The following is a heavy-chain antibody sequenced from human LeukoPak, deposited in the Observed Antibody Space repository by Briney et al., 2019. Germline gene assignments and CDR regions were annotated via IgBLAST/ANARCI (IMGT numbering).Heavy chain of an antibody. D-gene: IGHD6-13*01. CDR1: GYTFTSYY. CDR2: INPSGGST. CDR3: ARTRRRLSSSWNYYYYYMDV. V-gene: IGHV1-46*01. J-gene: IGHJ6*03. Sequence: ASVKVSCEASGYTFTSYYMHWVRQAPGQGLEWMGIINPSGGSTSYAQKFQGRVTMTRDMSTSTVYMELSSLRSEDTAVYYCARTRRRLSSSWNYYYYYMDVWGKGTTVTVSS.